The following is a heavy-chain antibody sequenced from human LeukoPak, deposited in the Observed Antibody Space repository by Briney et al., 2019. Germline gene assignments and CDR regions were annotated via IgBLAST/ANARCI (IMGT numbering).Heavy chain of an antibody. CDR2: IRNKAYGETA. CDR3: TRDRGAYNLYDY. V-gene: IGHV3-49*03. J-gene: IGHJ4*02. Sequence: GGSLRLSCTASGFTFGDYAMSWNRQAPGKGLEWVGFIRNKAYGETADYAASVKGRFTISRDDSKAIAYLQMNSLKTEDTAVYHCTRDRGAYNLYDYWGQGTLVTVSS. CDR1: GFTFGDYA. D-gene: IGHD1-1*01.